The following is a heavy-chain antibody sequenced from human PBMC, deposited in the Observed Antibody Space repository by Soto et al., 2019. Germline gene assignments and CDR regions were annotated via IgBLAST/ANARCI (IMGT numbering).Heavy chain of an antibody. J-gene: IGHJ4*02. D-gene: IGHD6-19*01. V-gene: IGHV1-18*01. Sequence: ASVKVSCKASGYTFTSYGISWVRQAPGQGLEWMGWISAYNGNTNYAQKLQGRVTMTTDTSTSTAYMELRSLRSDDTAVYYCAREGYSSGWFGFFDYWGQGTPVTVSS. CDR2: ISAYNGNT. CDR3: AREGYSSGWFGFFDY. CDR1: GYTFTSYG.